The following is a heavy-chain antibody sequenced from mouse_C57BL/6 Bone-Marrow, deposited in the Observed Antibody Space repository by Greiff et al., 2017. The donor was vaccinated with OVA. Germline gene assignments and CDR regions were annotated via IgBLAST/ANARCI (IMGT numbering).Heavy chain of an antibody. CDR2: IDPSDRYT. CDR3: ARYDYDWFAY. D-gene: IGHD2-4*01. CDR1: GYTFTSYW. V-gene: IGHV1-50*01. J-gene: IGHJ3*01. Sequence: QVQLQQPGAELVKPGASVKLSCKASGYTFTSYWMQWVKQRPGQGLEWIGEIDPSDRYTNYNQKFKGKATLTVDTSSSTAYMQLSSLTSEDSAVYYCARYDYDWFAYWGQGTLVTVSA.